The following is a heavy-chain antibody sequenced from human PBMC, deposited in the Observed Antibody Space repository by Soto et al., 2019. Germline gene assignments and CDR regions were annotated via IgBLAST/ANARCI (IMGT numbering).Heavy chain of an antibody. CDR1: GFTFSSYE. Sequence: PGGSLRLSCAASGFTFSSYEMNWVRQAPGKGLEWVSYISSSGSTIYYADSVKGRFTISRDNAKNSLYLQMNSLRAEDTAVYYCARGYGDYAYGEYGMDVWGQGTTVTVSS. D-gene: IGHD4-17*01. V-gene: IGHV3-48*03. CDR3: ARGYGDYAYGEYGMDV. J-gene: IGHJ6*02. CDR2: ISSSGSTI.